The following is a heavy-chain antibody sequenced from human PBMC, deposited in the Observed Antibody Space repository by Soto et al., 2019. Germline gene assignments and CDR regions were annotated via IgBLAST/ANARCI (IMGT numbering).Heavy chain of an antibody. CDR2: ISAYSGNT. J-gene: IGHJ4*01. CDR1: GYTFTTYG. V-gene: IGHV1-18*04. D-gene: IGHD4-17*01. CDR3: ARVVKAGDYGDYGRYYFDY. Sequence: QVQLVQSGAEVKKPGASVKVSCKASGYTFTTYGITWVRQAPGQGLEWMGWISAYSGNTNYAQKLQGRLTVTTETSTNPAYMDLSSLRSDDTAVYYCARVVKAGDYGDYGRYYFDYWGHGTLVTVSS.